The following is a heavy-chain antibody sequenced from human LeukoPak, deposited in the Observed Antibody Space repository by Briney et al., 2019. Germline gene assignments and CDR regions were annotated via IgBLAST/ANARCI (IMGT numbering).Heavy chain of an antibody. D-gene: IGHD5-18*01. CDR3: TTESWIQLWAFDY. V-gene: IGHV3-15*01. CDR2: IKSKTDGGTT. CDR1: GFTFSNAW. Sequence: GGSLRLSCAASGFTFSNAWMSWVRQAPGKGLEWVGRIKSKTDGGTTDYAAPVKGRFTISRDDSKNTLYLQMNILKTEDTAVYYCTTESWIQLWAFDYWGQGTLVTVSS. J-gene: IGHJ4*02.